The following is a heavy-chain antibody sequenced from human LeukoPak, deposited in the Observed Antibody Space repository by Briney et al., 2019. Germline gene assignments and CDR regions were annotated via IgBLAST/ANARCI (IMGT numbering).Heavy chain of an antibody. Sequence: SETLSLTCTVSGDSISSYYWSWIRQPPRKGLECIGYIYYSGSTNYNPSLKSRVTISVDTSKNQFSLKLSSVTAADTAVYYCARALDGYRYAFDFWGQGTMVTVSS. CDR3: ARALDGYRYAFDF. J-gene: IGHJ3*01. V-gene: IGHV4-59*01. CDR1: GDSISSYY. CDR2: IYYSGST. D-gene: IGHD5-24*01.